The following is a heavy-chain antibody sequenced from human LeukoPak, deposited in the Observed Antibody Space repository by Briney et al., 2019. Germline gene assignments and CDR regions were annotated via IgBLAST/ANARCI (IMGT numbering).Heavy chain of an antibody. Sequence: ASVKVSCKVSGYTLTELSMHWVRQAPGKGLEWMGGFDPEDGETIYAQKFQGRVTMTEDTSTDTAYMDLSSLRSEDTAFYYCAAPAEADRYYFDYWGQGTLVTVSS. CDR1: GYTLTELS. CDR3: AAPAEADRYYFDY. D-gene: IGHD6-19*01. V-gene: IGHV1-24*01. J-gene: IGHJ4*02. CDR2: FDPEDGET.